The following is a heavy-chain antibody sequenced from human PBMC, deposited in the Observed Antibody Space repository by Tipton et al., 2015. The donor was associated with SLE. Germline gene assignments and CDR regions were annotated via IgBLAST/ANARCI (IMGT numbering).Heavy chain of an antibody. CDR2: IYNSASASPNSGGT. D-gene: IGHD3-3*01. CDR1: GGSISAFSFY. Sequence: TLSLTCNVSGGSISAFSFYWGWVRQTPGKGLEWIGMIYNSASASPNSGGTYYNPSLKSRVTISLDTSKNQFSLRLTSVTAADTAVYYSARSQYHDFWNEPTDPSAFDVWGQGTMVTVSS. J-gene: IGHJ3*01. CDR3: ARSQYHDFWNEPTDPSAFDV. V-gene: IGHV4-39*01.